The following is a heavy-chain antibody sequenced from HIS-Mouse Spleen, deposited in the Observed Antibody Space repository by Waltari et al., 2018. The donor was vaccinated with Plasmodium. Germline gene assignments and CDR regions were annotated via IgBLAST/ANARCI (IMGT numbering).Heavy chain of an antibody. CDR1: GYSISRGYY. CDR3: ARSLGIASSYWYFDL. V-gene: IGHV4-38-2*02. J-gene: IGHJ2*01. CDR2: IYHSGST. D-gene: IGHD2-15*01. Sequence: QVQLQESGPGLVKPSETLSLTCTVSGYSISRGYYWGWLRQPPGKGLEWIGSIYHSGSTYYNPSLKSRVTISVDTSKNQFSLKLSSVTAADTAVYYCARSLGIASSYWYFDLWGRGTLVTVSS.